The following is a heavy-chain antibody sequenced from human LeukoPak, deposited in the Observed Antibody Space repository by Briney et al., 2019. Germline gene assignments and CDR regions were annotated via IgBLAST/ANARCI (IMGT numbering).Heavy chain of an antibody. CDR3: ARADFVDAGPYLIGP. CDR2: INPKSGRT. Sequence: GASVRVSCKTYGYSFTDYYIHWVRQAPGQGLEWMGWINPKSGRTSSARKFQDRVTMTRDPSISTVYMDMAWLTSDDTAIYFCARADFVDAGPYLIGPWGQGTLVTVSS. D-gene: IGHD3-3*01. CDR1: GYSFTDYY. V-gene: IGHV1-2*02. J-gene: IGHJ5*02.